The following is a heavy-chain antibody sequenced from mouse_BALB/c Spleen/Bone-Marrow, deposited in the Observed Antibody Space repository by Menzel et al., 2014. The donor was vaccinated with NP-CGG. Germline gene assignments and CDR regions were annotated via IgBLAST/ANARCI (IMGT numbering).Heavy chain of an antibody. D-gene: IGHD1-1*01. V-gene: IGHV14-3*02. CDR2: IDPANGNT. Sequence: VHLQQSGAELAKPGASVKLSCTASGFNIKDTYMHWVKQRPEQGLEWIGRIDPANGNTKYDPKFQGKATITADTSSNTAYLQLSSLTSEDTAVYYCARYYYGSSYFDYWGQGTTLTVSS. CDR3: ARYYYGSSYFDY. J-gene: IGHJ2*01. CDR1: GFNIKDTY.